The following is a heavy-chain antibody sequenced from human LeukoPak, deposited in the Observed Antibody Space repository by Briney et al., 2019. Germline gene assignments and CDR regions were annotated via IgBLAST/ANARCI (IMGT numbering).Heavy chain of an antibody. Sequence: GGSLRLSCAASGFTLTAYAMHWVRQAPGKGLEWVAVISYHGSNKYYADSVKGRFTISRDKSKNTLYLQMNSLRAEDTAVYYCAREEYYDILTGYSAFDIWGQGTMVTVSS. CDR1: GFTLTAYA. J-gene: IGHJ3*02. V-gene: IGHV3-30*04. D-gene: IGHD3-9*01. CDR3: AREEYYDILTGYSAFDI. CDR2: ISYHGSNK.